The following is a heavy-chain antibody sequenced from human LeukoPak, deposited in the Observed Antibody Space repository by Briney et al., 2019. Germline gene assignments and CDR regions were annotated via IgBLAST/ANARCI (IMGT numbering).Heavy chain of an antibody. CDR3: AKDDGYFDH. Sequence: PGGSLRLSCAASGITGYSMHWVRQAPGKGLEWVCSISSSSNYIYCADSVKGRFTISRGNSKNTLYLQMNSLRAEDTAVYYCAKDDGYFDHWGQGILVTVSS. CDR2: ISSSSNYI. J-gene: IGHJ4*02. CDR1: GITGYS. D-gene: IGHD5-24*01. V-gene: IGHV3-21*01.